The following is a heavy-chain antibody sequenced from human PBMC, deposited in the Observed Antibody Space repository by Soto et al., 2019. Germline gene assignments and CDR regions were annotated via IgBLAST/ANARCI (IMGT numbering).Heavy chain of an antibody. Sequence: ASVKVSCTASGGTFSSYTISWVRQAPGQGLEWMGRIIPILGIANYAQKFQGRVTITADKSTSTAYMELSSLRSEDTAVYYCARGYSSSWSDYFDYWGQGTLVTVSS. J-gene: IGHJ4*02. CDR1: GGTFSSYT. CDR3: ARGYSSSWSDYFDY. V-gene: IGHV1-69*02. CDR2: IIPILGIA. D-gene: IGHD6-13*01.